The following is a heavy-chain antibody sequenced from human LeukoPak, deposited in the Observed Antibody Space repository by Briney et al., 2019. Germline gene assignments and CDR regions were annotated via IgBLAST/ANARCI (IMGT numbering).Heavy chain of an antibody. D-gene: IGHD1-1*01. Sequence: GASVKGSCKASGYTFTSYDINWWRQATGQGLEWMGWMNPNSGNTGYAQKFQDRVTMTRNTSISTAYMELSSLRSGDTAVYYCATWRGWEFRFDPWGQGTLVTVSA. CDR2: MNPNSGNT. CDR3: ATWRGWEFRFDP. CDR1: GYTFTSYD. V-gene: IGHV1-8*01. J-gene: IGHJ5*02.